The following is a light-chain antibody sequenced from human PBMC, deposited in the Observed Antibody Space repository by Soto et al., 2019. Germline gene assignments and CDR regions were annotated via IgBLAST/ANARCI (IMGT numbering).Light chain of an antibody. CDR3: QQYDNSPYT. V-gene: IGKV3-20*01. J-gene: IGKJ2*01. CDR2: GAS. Sequence: VLTQSPGTLSLSPGERATLSCRASQSVSSSNLAWYQKKPGQAPRVLIYGASTRATGIPDRFSGIGSGTDFTLTISRLEPEDFAVYYCQQYDNSPYTFGQGTNLEIK. CDR1: QSVSSSN.